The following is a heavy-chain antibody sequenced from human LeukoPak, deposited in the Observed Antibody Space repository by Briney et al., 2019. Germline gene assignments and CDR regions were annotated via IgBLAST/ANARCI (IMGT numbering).Heavy chain of an antibody. V-gene: IGHV3-30*04. CDR2: TSYDGSNK. Sequence: GGSLRLSCAASGFTFSSYAMHWVRQAPDKGLEWVAVTSYDGSNKYYADSVKGRFTFSRDNSKNTLSLQMNSLRAEDTAVYYCARGATGSKVPFDPWGQGTLVTVSS. D-gene: IGHD2-2*01. CDR3: ARGATGSKVPFDP. J-gene: IGHJ5*02. CDR1: GFTFSSYA.